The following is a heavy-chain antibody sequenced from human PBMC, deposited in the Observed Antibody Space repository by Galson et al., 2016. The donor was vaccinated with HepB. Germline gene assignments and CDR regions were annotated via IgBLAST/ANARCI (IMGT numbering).Heavy chain of an antibody. CDR3: AKGGRDTSGYEN. CDR1: GLTFRSYA. CDR2: SASGDIT. Sequence: SLRLSCAASGLTFRSYAFSWLRQAPGKGLEWVSVSASGDITYYAHSVKGRFTISRDKSKNTLFLQMNSLRVEDTAVYYCAKGGRDTSGYENWGQGTVVTVSS. V-gene: IGHV3-23*01. D-gene: IGHD3-22*01. J-gene: IGHJ3*01.